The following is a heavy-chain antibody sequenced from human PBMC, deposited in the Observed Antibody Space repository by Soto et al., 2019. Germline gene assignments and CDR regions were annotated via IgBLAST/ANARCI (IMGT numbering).Heavy chain of an antibody. J-gene: IGHJ4*02. CDR3: ARDLGGSYYAPVDY. CDR1: GYTFTSYG. CDR2: ISAYNGNT. V-gene: IGHV1-18*01. D-gene: IGHD1-26*01. Sequence: ASVKVSCKASGYTFTSYGISWVRQAPRQGLEWMGWISAYNGNTKYAQKLQGRVTTTTDTSTSTAYMELRSLRSDDTAVYYCARDLGGSYYAPVDYWGQGTLVTVSS.